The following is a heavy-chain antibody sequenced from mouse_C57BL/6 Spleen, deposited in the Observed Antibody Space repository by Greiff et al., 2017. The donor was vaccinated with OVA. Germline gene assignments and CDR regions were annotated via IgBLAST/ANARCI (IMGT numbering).Heavy chain of an antibody. Sequence: EVKLMESEGGLVQPGSSMKLSCTASGFTFSDYYMAWVRQVPEKGLEWVANINYDGSSTYYLDSLKSRFIISRDNAKNILYLQMSSLKSEDTATYYCAREAHYYGKAMDYWGQGTSVTVSS. CDR2: INYDGSST. D-gene: IGHD1-1*01. V-gene: IGHV5-16*01. J-gene: IGHJ4*01. CDR3: AREAHYYGKAMDY. CDR1: GFTFSDYY.